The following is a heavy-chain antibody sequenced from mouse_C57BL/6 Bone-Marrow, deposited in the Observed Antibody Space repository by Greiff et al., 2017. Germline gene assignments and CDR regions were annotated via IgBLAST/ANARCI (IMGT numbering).Heavy chain of an antibody. CDR1: GFTFSSYA. CDR3: TRTPYGSSQYYFDY. V-gene: IGHV5-9-1*02. Sequence: DVKLVESGEGLVKPGGSLKLSCAASGFTFSSYAMSWVRQTPEKRLEWVAYISSGGDYTYYADTVTGRFTISRDDARNTLYLQMSSLKSEDTTMYYYTRTPYGSSQYYFDYWGQGTTLTVSS. D-gene: IGHD1-1*01. CDR2: ISSGGDYT. J-gene: IGHJ2*01.